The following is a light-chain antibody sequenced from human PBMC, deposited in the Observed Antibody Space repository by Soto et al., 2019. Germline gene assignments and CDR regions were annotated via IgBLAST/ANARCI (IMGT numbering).Light chain of an antibody. V-gene: IGLV1-47*01. CDR3: AAWDGGLSRPL. Sequence: SVLTQPPSASGTPGQRVTISCSGSSSNIGNNHVYWYQQLAGTAPKLLMSETNQRPSGVPNRFTASKYGSSASLAISGLRSEDEAAYYCAAWDGGLSRPLFGGGTQLTVL. CDR2: ETN. J-gene: IGLJ3*02. CDR1: SSNIGNNH.